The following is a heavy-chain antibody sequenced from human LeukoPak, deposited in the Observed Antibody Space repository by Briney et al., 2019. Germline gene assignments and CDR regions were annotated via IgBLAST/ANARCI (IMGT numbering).Heavy chain of an antibody. Sequence: GGSLRLSCAASGFIFSSYSMNWVRQAPGKGLEWVSYISSSSSTIYYADSVKGRFTISRDNAKNSLYLQMSGLRAEDTAVYYCARVLHKRNYDSSTYYGYWGQGTLVTVSS. CDR1: GFIFSSYS. CDR3: ARVLHKRNYDSSTYYGY. J-gene: IGHJ4*02. V-gene: IGHV3-48*01. CDR2: ISSSSSTI. D-gene: IGHD3-22*01.